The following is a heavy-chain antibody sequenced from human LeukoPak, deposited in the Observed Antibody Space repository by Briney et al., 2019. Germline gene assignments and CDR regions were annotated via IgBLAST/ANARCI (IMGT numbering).Heavy chain of an antibody. CDR1: GFTFSSYE. Sequence: GGSLRLSCAASGFTFSSYEMNWVRQAPGKGLEWASYISSSGSTIYYADSAKGRFTISRDNAKNSLYLQMNSLRAEDTAVYYCATLAGDYYDSSGYFLFHPWGQGTLVTVSS. V-gene: IGHV3-48*03. CDR2: ISSSGSTI. D-gene: IGHD3-22*01. CDR3: ATLAGDYYDSSGYFLFHP. J-gene: IGHJ5*02.